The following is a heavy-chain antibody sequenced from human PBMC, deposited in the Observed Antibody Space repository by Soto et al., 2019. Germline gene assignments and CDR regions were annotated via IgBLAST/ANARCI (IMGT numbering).Heavy chain of an antibody. J-gene: IGHJ4*02. CDR2: ISYDGSNK. D-gene: IGHD6-19*01. V-gene: IGHV3-30*18. CDR1: GFTFSSYG. CDR3: AKGRRYSSGKGYFDY. Sequence: GSLRLSCAASGFTFSSYGMHWVRQAPGKGLEWVAVISYDGSNKYYADSVKGRFTISRDNSKNTLYLQMNSLRAEDTAVYYCAKGRRYSSGKGYFDYWGQGTLVTVSS.